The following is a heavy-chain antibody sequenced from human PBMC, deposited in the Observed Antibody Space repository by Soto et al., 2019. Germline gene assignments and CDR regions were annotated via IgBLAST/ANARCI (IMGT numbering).Heavy chain of an antibody. J-gene: IGHJ4*01. CDR1: GFTFSSNA. D-gene: IGHD2-21*01. CDR3: AKSLGDYLTSHGSDY. V-gene: IGHV3-23*01. CDR2: ISGSGGST. Sequence: HPGGSLRLSCAASGFTFSSNAMSWVRQAPGKGLEWVSVISGSGGSTYYGSSAKGRFTISRDNSKNTLYLQMNSLRAEDTAVYYCAKSLGDYLTSHGSDYWGHGTLVTVSS.